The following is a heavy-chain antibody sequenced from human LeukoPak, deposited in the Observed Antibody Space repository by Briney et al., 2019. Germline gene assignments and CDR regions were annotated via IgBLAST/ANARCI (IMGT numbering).Heavy chain of an antibody. J-gene: IGHJ4*02. V-gene: IGHV4-59*01. CDR3: ARERRDGYNYIDY. CDR2: IYYSGST. CDR1: GGSISSYY. D-gene: IGHD5-24*01. Sequence: SETLSLTCTVSGGSISSYYWSWIRQPPGKGLEWIGYIYYSGSTNYNPSLKSRVTISVDTSKNQFSLKLSSVTAADTAVYYCARERRDGYNYIDYWGQGTLVTVSS.